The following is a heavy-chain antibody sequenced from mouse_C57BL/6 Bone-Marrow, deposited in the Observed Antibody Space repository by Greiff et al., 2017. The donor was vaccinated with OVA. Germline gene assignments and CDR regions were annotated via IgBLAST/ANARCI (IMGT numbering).Heavy chain of an antibody. CDR3: ARERLVSNGAMDY. D-gene: IGHD2-5*01. J-gene: IGHJ4*01. CDR2: INYDGSST. V-gene: IGHV5-16*01. Sequence: EVQLVESEGGLVQPGSSMKLSCTASGFTFSDYYMAWVRQVPEKGLEWVANINYDGSSTYYLDSLKSRFIISRDQAKNILYLQMSSLKSEDTATYYCARERLVSNGAMDYWGQGTSVTVSS. CDR1: GFTFSDYY.